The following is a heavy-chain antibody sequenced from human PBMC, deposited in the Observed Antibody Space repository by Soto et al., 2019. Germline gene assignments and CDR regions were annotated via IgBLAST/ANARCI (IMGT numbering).Heavy chain of an antibody. CDR2: INPDNGNT. J-gene: IGHJ5*02. Sequence: QVQLVQSGAAVKKPGASVKISCKASGYTFTRYTMNWVRQAPGQRLEWMGWINPDNGNTKSSQKFQDTVIITRGTAASTAYMDLSLLRSEHTTVYYCARGIATGERGPCGQGNLVTVSS. V-gene: IGHV1-3*01. CDR1: GYTFTRYT. CDR3: ARGIATGERGP. D-gene: IGHD2-15*01.